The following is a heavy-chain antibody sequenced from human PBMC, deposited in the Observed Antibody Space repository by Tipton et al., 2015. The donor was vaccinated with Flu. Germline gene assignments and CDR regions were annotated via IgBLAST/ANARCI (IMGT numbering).Heavy chain of an antibody. J-gene: IGHJ4*02. V-gene: IGHV4-59*08. CDR2: NYDSGRP. CDR3: ARLSYYDVDLKNFYFDY. Sequence: TLSLTCTVSGGSITSDYWSWIRQPPGKGLEWIGYNYDSGRPNYNPSLESRVTISVDTSKSQFSLMLRSVTAADTAVYYCARLSYYDVDLKNFYFDYWGQGALVTVSS. CDR1: GGSITSDY. D-gene: IGHD3-10*02.